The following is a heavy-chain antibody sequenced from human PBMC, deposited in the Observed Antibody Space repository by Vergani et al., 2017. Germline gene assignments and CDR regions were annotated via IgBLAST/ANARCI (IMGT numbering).Heavy chain of an antibody. D-gene: IGHD3-9*01. CDR3: ARRSGIVYDIFSGTQYFFDF. J-gene: IGHJ4*02. CDR1: GASVNRANYY. CDR2: IYHSGGT. V-gene: IGHV4-61*01. Sequence: QVQLQESGPGLVKPSETLSLTCTVSGASVNRANYYWSWIRQTPGTGLEWIGFIYHSGGTSYSPSLKSRVTISLDTSKNQFSLKVASVTAADTAMYYCARRSGIVYDIFSGTQYFFDFWGQGTLVTVSS.